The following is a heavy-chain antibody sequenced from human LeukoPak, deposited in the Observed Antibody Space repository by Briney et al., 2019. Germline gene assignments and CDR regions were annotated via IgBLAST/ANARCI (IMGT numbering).Heavy chain of an antibody. CDR2: ISSSSSYI. V-gene: IGHV3-21*01. CDR3: ARETYYYDSSGYFPMDV. J-gene: IGHJ6*03. Sequence: GGSLRLSCAASGFTFSSYRMNWIRQAPGKGLEWVSSISSSSSYIYYADSVKGRFTISRDNAKNSLYLQMNSLRAEDTAVYYCARETYYYDSSGYFPMDVWGKGTTVTVSS. D-gene: IGHD3-22*01. CDR1: GFTFSSYR.